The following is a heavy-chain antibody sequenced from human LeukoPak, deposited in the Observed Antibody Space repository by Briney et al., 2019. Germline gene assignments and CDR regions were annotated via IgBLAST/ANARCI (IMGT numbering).Heavy chain of an antibody. CDR2: INPSGGST. J-gene: IGHJ6*03. CDR1: GYTFTSYY. V-gene: IGHV1-46*01. D-gene: IGHD6-6*01. Sequence: ASVKVSCKASGYTFTSYYMHWVRQAPGQGLEWMGIINPSGGSTSYAQKFQGRVTMTRYTSTSTVYMELSSLRSEDTAVYYCASAPHSSIAARSDSYYYYMDVWGKGTTVTVSS. CDR3: ASAPHSSIAARSDSYYYYMDV.